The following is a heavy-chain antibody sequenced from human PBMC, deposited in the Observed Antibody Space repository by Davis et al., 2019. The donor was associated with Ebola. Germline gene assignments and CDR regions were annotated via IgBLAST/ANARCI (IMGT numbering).Heavy chain of an antibody. D-gene: IGHD6-13*01. Sequence: AASVKVSCKVSGDALTEISLHWVRQAPGQRLEWMGWINAGSGNTKYPQKFQGRVTINRDTSATTAYMDLSSLRSEDTAVYFCARLSSTWSSLYGMDVWGQGTTVTVSS. V-gene: IGHV1-3*01. CDR3: ARLSSTWSSLYGMDV. CDR2: INAGSGNT. J-gene: IGHJ6*02. CDR1: GDALTEIS.